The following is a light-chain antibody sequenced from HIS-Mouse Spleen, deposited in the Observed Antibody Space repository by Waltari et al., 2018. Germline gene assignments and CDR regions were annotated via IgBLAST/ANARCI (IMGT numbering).Light chain of an antibody. Sequence: SYELTQPPSVSVSPGQTARITCSGDALPKQYAYWYQQKPGEAPVLVIYKDSERPSGIPARFSGSSSGKTVTLTISGVQAEDEADYYCQSADSSGTYVVFGGGTKLTVL. J-gene: IGLJ2*01. CDR3: QSADSSGTYVV. CDR2: KDS. V-gene: IGLV3-25*03. CDR1: ALPKQY.